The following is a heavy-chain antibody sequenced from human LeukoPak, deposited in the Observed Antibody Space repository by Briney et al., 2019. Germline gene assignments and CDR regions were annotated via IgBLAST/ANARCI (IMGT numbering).Heavy chain of an antibody. CDR2: ISGSGGST. Sequence: PGGSLRLSCAASGFTVSSKHMSWVRQAPGKGLEWVSAISGSGGSTYYADSVKGRFTISRDNSKNTLYLQMNSLRAEDTAVYYCAKELETTVTTFDYYYGMDVWGQGTTVTVSS. J-gene: IGHJ6*02. CDR3: AKELETTVTTFDYYYGMDV. D-gene: IGHD4-17*01. CDR1: GFTVSSKH. V-gene: IGHV3-23*01.